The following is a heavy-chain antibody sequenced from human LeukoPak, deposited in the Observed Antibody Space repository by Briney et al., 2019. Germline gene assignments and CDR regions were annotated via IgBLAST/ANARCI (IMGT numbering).Heavy chain of an antibody. Sequence: GGSLRLSCAASGFTFSSYEMNWARQAPGKGLEWVSYISSSGSTIYYADSVKGRFTISRDNAKNSLYLQMNSLRAEDTAVYYCARSPSHQLPHLFDYWGQGTLVTVSS. J-gene: IGHJ4*02. CDR3: ARSPSHQLPHLFDY. CDR2: ISSSGSTI. CDR1: GFTFSSYE. D-gene: IGHD2-2*01. V-gene: IGHV3-48*03.